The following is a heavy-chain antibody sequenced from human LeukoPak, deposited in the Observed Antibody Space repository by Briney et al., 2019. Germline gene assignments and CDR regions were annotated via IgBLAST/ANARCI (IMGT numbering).Heavy chain of an antibody. J-gene: IGHJ3*02. D-gene: IGHD5-18*01. Sequence: GASVKVSCKASGYTFTSYDINWVRQATGQGLEWMGWMNPNSGNAGYAQKFQGRVTMTRYTSISTAYMELSSLRSEDTAVYYCARSLGGYSYGFGNDAFDIWGQGTMVTVSS. V-gene: IGHV1-8*01. CDR1: GYTFTSYD. CDR3: ARSLGGYSYGFGNDAFDI. CDR2: MNPNSGNA.